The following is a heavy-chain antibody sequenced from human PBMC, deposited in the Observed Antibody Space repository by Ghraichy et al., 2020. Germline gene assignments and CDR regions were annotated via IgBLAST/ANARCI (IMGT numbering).Heavy chain of an antibody. J-gene: IGHJ4*02. CDR2: ISGISRTI. CDR3: ARNIAVGAYYPIDY. Sequence: GESLNISCAASGFSFSSYSMNWVRQAPGKGLEWVSYISGISRTISYADSVKGLFTISRDNAKKSVYLQMNSLRAEDTAVYYCARNIAVGAYYPIDYWGQGTLVTVSS. D-gene: IGHD3-3*01. V-gene: IGHV3-48*04. CDR1: GFSFSSYS.